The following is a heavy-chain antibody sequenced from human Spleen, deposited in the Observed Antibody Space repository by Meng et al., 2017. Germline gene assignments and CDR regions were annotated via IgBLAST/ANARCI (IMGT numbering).Heavy chain of an antibody. CDR3: ARGPTTMAHDFDY. J-gene: IGHJ4*02. Sequence: VPLQAWGAGLLKPSETLSLTCAVYGESLSGYYWSWIRQPPGKGLEWIGEINHGGSTNYNPSLKSRVTISVDTSKNHFSLKLSSVTAADSAVYYCARGPTTMAHDFDYWGQGTLVTVSS. CDR1: GESLSGYY. D-gene: IGHD4-11*01. CDR2: INHGGST. V-gene: IGHV4-34*01.